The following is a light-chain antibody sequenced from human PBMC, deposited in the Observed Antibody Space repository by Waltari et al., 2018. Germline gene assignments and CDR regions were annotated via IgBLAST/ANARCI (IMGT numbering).Light chain of an antibody. CDR3: AAWDDSLNGRWV. J-gene: IGLJ2*01. V-gene: IGLV1-44*01. Sequence: QSVLTQPPSESGTPGQRVTISCSGSSSNIGNNVVNWYQHVPGTTPKPLIYRNDQRPSGVPDRISGSKSGTSASLAISGLQSEDEAHYYCAAWDDSLNGRWVFGGGTKLTVL. CDR1: SSNIGNNV. CDR2: RND.